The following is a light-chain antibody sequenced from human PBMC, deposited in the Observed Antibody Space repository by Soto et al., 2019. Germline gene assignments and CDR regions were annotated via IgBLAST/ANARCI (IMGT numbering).Light chain of an antibody. V-gene: IGKV3-20*01. CDR1: RSISRY. CDR3: QQYGSSPWT. Sequence: EIVMTQSADTLSVSPGKGATLFCRASRSISRYLAWYQHQPGQAPRLLIYGASSRATGIPDRFSGSGYGTDFSLTISGLETEDFAVYHCQQYGSSPWTFGQGTKVDIK. CDR2: GAS. J-gene: IGKJ1*01.